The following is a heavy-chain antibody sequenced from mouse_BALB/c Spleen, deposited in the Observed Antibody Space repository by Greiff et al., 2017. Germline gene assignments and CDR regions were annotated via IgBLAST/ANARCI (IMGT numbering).Heavy chain of an antibody. CDR1: GFTFSDYY. J-gene: IGHJ2*01. CDR2: ISDGGSYT. D-gene: IGHD1-1*01. CDR3: ARGLRGSYYFDY. Sequence: EVMLVESGGGLVKPGGSLKLSCAASGFTFSDYYMYWVRQTPEKRLEWVATISDGGSYTYYPDSVKGRFTISRDNAKNNLYLQMSSLKSEDTAMYYCARGLRGSYYFDYWGQGTTLTVSS. V-gene: IGHV5-4*02.